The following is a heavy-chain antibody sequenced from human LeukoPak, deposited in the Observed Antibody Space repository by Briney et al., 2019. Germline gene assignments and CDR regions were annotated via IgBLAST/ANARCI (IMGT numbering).Heavy chain of an antibody. CDR3: ARVRYCSSTNCYSYFDY. D-gene: IGHD2-2*01. Sequence: LAGGSLRPSCAASGFTFSSYWMSWVRQAPGKGMEWVGNIKQDGSETYYLDSVKGRFTISRDNAKKPLYLQMKRPRTTDTAVYYCARVRYCSSTNCYSYFDYWGKGTLVTVSS. CDR2: IKQDGSET. J-gene: IGHJ4*02. CDR1: GFTFSSYW. V-gene: IGHV3-7*01.